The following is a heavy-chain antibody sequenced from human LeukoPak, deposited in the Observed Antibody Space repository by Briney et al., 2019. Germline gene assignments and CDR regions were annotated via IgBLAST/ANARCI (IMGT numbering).Heavy chain of an antibody. CDR2: ISGSGGST. CDR3: ARVTFGGVIAHFDY. CDR1: GFTFSSYG. J-gene: IGHJ4*02. D-gene: IGHD3-16*02. V-gene: IGHV3-23*01. Sequence: GGSLRLSCAASGFTFSSYGMHWVRQAPGKGLEWVSAISGSGGSTYYADSVKGRFTISRDNSKNTLYLQMNSLRAEDTAVYYCARVTFGGVIAHFDYWGQGTLVTVSS.